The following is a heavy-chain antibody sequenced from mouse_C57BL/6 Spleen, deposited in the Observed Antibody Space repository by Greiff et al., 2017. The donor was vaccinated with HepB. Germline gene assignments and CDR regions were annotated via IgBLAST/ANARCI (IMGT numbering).Heavy chain of an antibody. J-gene: IGHJ1*03. CDR3: ARYNYGSSYWYFDV. D-gene: IGHD1-1*01. CDR2: INPNNGGT. Sequence: EVQLQQSGPELVKPGASVKIPCKASGYTFTDYNMDWVKQSHGKSLEWIGDINPNNGGTIYNQKFKGKATLTVDKSSSTAYMEPRSLTSEDTAVYYCARYNYGSSYWYFDVWGTGTTVTVSS. CDR1: GYTFTDYN. V-gene: IGHV1-18*01.